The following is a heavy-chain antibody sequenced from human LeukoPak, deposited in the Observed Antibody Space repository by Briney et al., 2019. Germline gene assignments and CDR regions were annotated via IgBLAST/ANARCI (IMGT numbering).Heavy chain of an antibody. V-gene: IGHV3-74*01. Sequence: GGSLRLSCAASGVIFSNYWMHWVRQTPGKGLVWVSRINRDGSSTSYADSVKGRFTISRDNAKNTLYLQMNSLRAEDTAVYYCTRGGGYSYGSFDYWGQGTLVTVSS. CDR2: INRDGSST. D-gene: IGHD5-18*01. J-gene: IGHJ4*02. CDR1: GVIFSNYW. CDR3: TRGGGYSYGSFDY.